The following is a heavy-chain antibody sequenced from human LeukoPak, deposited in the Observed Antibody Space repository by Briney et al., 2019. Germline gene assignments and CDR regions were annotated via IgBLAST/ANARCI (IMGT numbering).Heavy chain of an antibody. Sequence: PSETLSLTCTDPGGSISSYYWSWIRQPPGKGLEWIGDIYYSGSTNYNHTLQSRVTISVDTPKTHSSLKLSSVTAADTAVYYCARVRGVITPHFDYWGQGTLVTVSS. D-gene: IGHD3-10*01. CDR2: IYYSGST. J-gene: IGHJ4*02. CDR1: GGSISSYY. V-gene: IGHV4-59*01. CDR3: ARVRGVITPHFDY.